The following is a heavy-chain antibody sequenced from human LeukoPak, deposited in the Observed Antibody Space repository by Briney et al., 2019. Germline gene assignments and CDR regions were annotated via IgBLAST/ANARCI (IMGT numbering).Heavy chain of an antibody. CDR1: GYTFTSYY. J-gene: IGHJ4*02. CDR2: INLSGGST. D-gene: IGHD3-10*01. Sequence: GASVKVSCKASGYTFTSYYMHWVRQAPGQGLEWMGIINLSGGSTSYAQKFQGRVTMTKHMSTSTVYMELSGLSCEDPAVYYCARYLFGAFDYWGGGTLVSVSS. V-gene: IGHV1-46*01. CDR3: ARYLFGAFDY.